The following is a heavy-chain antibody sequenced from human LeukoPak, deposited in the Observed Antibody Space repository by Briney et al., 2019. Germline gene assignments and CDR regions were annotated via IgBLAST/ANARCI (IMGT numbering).Heavy chain of an antibody. Sequence: ASVKVSCKASGYTFTSYGISWVRQAPGQGLEWMGWISAYNGNTNYAQKLQGRVTMTTDTSTSTAYMELRSLRSDDTAVYYCARESVKYYDFWSGNNWFDPWGQGTLVTVSS. D-gene: IGHD3-3*01. CDR2: ISAYNGNT. CDR1: GYTFTSYG. V-gene: IGHV1-18*01. J-gene: IGHJ5*02. CDR3: ARESVKYYDFWSGNNWFDP.